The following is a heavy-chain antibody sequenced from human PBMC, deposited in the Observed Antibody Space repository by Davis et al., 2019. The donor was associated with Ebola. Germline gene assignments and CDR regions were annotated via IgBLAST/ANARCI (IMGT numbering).Heavy chain of an antibody. CDR3: ARGWDSSGWQN. CDR2: IHYSGST. D-gene: IGHD6-19*01. J-gene: IGHJ4*02. V-gene: IGHV4-59*01. CDR1: GGSISSYY. Sequence: MPSETLSLTCSVSGGSISSYYWSWIRQPPGKGLEWIGYIHYSGSTNNNPSLKSRVTISVDSSKNQFSLKLDSVTAADTAVYYCARGWDSSGWQNWGQGILVTVSS.